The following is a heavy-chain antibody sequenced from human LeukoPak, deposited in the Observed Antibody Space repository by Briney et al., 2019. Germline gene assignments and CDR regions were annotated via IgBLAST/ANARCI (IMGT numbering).Heavy chain of an antibody. CDR1: GFTFSSYG. D-gene: IGHD1-26*01. Sequence: GGSLRLSCAASGFTFSSYGMHWVRQAPGKGLEWVAFIRYDGSNKYYADSVKGRFTISRDNSKNTLYLQMNSLRAEDTAVYYCAKDSGSYLYYYHYYMDVWGKGTTVTVSS. V-gene: IGHV3-30*02. J-gene: IGHJ6*03. CDR2: IRYDGSNK. CDR3: AKDSGSYLYYYHYYMDV.